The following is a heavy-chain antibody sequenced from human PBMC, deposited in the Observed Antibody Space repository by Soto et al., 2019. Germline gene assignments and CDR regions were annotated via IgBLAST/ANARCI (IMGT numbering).Heavy chain of an antibody. CDR2: SFHSGSN. Sequence: QVQLQESGPGLVKPSGTLSLTCAVSSGSISSSNWWSWVRQPPGKGLEWIRGSFHSGSNNYNPSLKSRVTISVDQSKNQFSLKRSSVTAADTAVYYCASNRDAFDIWGQGTMVTVSS. CDR1: SGSISSSNW. J-gene: IGHJ3*02. V-gene: IGHV4-4*02. CDR3: ASNRDAFDI.